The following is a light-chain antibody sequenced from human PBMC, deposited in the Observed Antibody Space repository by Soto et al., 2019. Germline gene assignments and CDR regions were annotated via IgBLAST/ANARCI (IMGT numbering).Light chain of an antibody. CDR2: GAS. Sequence: EIVLTQSPGTLSLSPGERATLSCRASQSVSSNLAWYQQKPGQAPRLLISGASSRASGVPDRFTGGGSGTDFPLTIRRLEAEDFALYYCQQYGSSPITFGQGTRLETK. CDR1: QSVSSN. J-gene: IGKJ5*01. CDR3: QQYGSSPIT. V-gene: IGKV3-20*01.